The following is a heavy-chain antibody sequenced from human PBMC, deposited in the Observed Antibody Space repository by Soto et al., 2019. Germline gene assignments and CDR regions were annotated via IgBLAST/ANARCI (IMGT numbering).Heavy chain of an antibody. D-gene: IGHD3-22*01. J-gene: IGHJ4*02. Sequence: PGGSLRLSXAASGFTFSSYSMNWVRQAPGKGLEWVSSISSSSSYIYYADSVKGRFTISRDNAKNSLYLQMNSLRAEDTAVYYCARDLSDYDSSGFGPYWGQGTLVTVSS. CDR2: ISSSSSYI. CDR3: ARDLSDYDSSGFGPY. CDR1: GFTFSSYS. V-gene: IGHV3-21*01.